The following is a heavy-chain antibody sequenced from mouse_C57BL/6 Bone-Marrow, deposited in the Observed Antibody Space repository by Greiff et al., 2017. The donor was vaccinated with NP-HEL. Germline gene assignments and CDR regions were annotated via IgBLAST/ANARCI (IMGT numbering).Heavy chain of an antibody. J-gene: IGHJ3*01. V-gene: IGHV2-6*01. CDR3: ASGNYGFTY. Sequence: QVQLKQSGPGLVALSQSLSITCTVSGLSLTSYGVDWFRQSPGKGLEWLGVLWGVGSTNFTSALKSRLSICKDNSKCQVFLKMNSLQTEVTTVYYCASGNYGFTYWGQGTLVTVSA. D-gene: IGHD2-1*01. CDR1: GLSLTSYG. CDR2: LWGVGST.